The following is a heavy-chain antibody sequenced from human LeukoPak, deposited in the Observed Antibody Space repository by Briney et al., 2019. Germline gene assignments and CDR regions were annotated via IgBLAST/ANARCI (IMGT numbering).Heavy chain of an antibody. D-gene: IGHD6-13*01. CDR3: AKQDPAAGSDY. Sequence: SETLSLTCTVSGGSISSSSYYWGWIRQPPGKGLEWIGSIYYSGSTYYNPSLKSRVTISVDTSKNQFSLKLSSVTAADTAVYYCAKQDPAAGSDYWGQGTLAIVSS. CDR2: IYYSGST. V-gene: IGHV4-39*01. J-gene: IGHJ4*02. CDR1: GGSISSSSYY.